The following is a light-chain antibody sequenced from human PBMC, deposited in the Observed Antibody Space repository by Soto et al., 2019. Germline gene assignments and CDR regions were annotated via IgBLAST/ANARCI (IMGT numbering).Light chain of an antibody. Sequence: QSALTQPASVSGSPGQSITISCTGTSSDVGGYNYVAWYQQHPGKAPKLMIYDVSNRPSGVSNRFSGSKSGNTASLTISGIKAEDEADYYCSSYTSSSTQVFGPGNKMTVL. CDR3: SSYTSSSTQV. V-gene: IGLV2-14*01. J-gene: IGLJ1*01. CDR2: DVS. CDR1: SSDVGGYNY.